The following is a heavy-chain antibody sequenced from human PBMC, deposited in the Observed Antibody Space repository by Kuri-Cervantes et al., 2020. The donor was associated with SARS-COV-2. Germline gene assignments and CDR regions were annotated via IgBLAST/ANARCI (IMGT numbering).Heavy chain of an antibody. V-gene: IGHV4-59*01. CDR2: IYYSGST. J-gene: IGHJ6*03. Sequence: ESLKISCAVYGGSFSSYYWSWIRQPPGKGLEWIGYIYYSGSTNYNPSLKSRVTISVDTSKNQFSLKLSSVTAADTAVYYCARVTRAGAAAFRWDYMDVWGKGTTVTVSS. CDR3: ARVTRAGAAAFRWDYMDV. D-gene: IGHD6-13*01. CDR1: GGSFSSYY.